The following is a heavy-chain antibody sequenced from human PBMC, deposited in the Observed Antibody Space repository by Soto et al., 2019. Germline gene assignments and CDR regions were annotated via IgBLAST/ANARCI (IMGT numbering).Heavy chain of an antibody. Sequence: QVQLVESGGGVVQPGRSLRLSCAASGFTFSSYGMHWVRQAPGKGLEWVAVIWYDGSNKYYADSVKGRFTISRDNSKNTLYLQMNSLRAEDTAVYYCARDGAYSGSFGYYYYYGMDVWGQGTMVTVSS. D-gene: IGHD1-26*01. CDR1: GFTFSSYG. CDR3: ARDGAYSGSFGYYYYYGMDV. J-gene: IGHJ6*02. V-gene: IGHV3-33*01. CDR2: IWYDGSNK.